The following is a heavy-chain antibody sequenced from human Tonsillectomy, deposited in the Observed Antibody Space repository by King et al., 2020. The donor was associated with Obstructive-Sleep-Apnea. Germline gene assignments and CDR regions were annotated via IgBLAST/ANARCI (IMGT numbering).Heavy chain of an antibody. CDR3: AKFEQWDYYYYGMDV. D-gene: IGHD6-19*01. CDR2: ISGSGGST. V-gene: IGHV3-23*04. Sequence: QLVQSGGGLVQPGGSLRLSCGASGFTFSSYAMSWVRQPPGKGLEWVSAISGSGGSTYYADSVKDRFTISRDNSKNTLHLQINSLRAEDTAVYYCAKFEQWDYYYYGMDVWGQGTTVTVSS. J-gene: IGHJ6*02. CDR1: GFTFSSYA.